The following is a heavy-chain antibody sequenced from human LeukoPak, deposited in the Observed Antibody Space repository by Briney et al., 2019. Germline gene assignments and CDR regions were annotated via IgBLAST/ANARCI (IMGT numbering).Heavy chain of an antibody. V-gene: IGHV3-30*04. CDR1: GFTFSSYA. CDR3: ARDGGMVRGVNWFDP. D-gene: IGHD3-10*01. CDR2: ISYDGSNK. J-gene: IGHJ5*02. Sequence: GGSLRLSCAASGFTFSSYAMHWVRQAPGKGLEWVAVISYDGSNKYYADSVKGRFTISRDNSKNTLYLQMNSLRAEDTAVYYCARDGGMVRGVNWFDPWGQGTLVTVSS.